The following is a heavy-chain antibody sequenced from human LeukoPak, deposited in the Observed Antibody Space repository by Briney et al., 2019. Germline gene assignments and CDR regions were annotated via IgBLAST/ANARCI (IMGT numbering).Heavy chain of an antibody. D-gene: IGHD5-18*01. CDR2: ISSSSVYI. V-gene: IGHV3-21*01. J-gene: IGHJ4*02. CDR3: ARSLYTGYPGDY. CDR1: GFTFSSYS. Sequence: GGSLRLSCAASGFTFSSYSMNWVRQAPGKGLEWVSSISSSSVYIHYADSVKGRFTISRDNAKNSLYLQMNSLRAEDTAVYYCARSLYTGYPGDYWGQGTLVTVSS.